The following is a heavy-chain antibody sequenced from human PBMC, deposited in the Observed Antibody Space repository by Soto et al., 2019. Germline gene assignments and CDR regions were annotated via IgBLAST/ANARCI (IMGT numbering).Heavy chain of an antibody. Sequence: QVQLVQSGAEMKQPGASVKVSCKTSGYAFSGYRLSWVRQGPGQGLEWMGWISGYNGNTDYAQKFQGRVTMTTDTSTRKAYMELRSLRSDDTAVYYCARDLGPPNWFDSWGQGTLVTVSS. CDR1: GYAFSGYR. CDR3: ARDLGPPNWFDS. CDR2: ISGYNGNT. J-gene: IGHJ5*01. V-gene: IGHV1-18*01. D-gene: IGHD2-8*01.